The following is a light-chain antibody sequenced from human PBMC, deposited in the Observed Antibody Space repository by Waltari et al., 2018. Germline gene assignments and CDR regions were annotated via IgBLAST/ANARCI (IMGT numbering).Light chain of an antibody. V-gene: IGKV1-39*01. CDR2: VAS. J-gene: IGKJ4*01. CDR3: QQTYTLPLT. Sequence: DTQMTQSPSSLSASVGDRVNITCRASQNIIRFLNWYQHRPGNAPALLISVASTLHRGVPSRFTGSGSGTEFTLTISRLQPEDSATYYCQQTYTLPLTFGGGTKVEI. CDR1: QNIIRF.